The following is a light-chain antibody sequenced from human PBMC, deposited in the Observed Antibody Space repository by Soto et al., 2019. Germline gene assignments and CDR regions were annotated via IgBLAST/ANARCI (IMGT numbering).Light chain of an antibody. CDR2: EVS. J-gene: IGLJ1*01. V-gene: IGLV2-8*01. CDR1: SSDVGGYNY. CDR3: SSYAGSNIGV. Sequence: QSALTQPPSASGSPGQSVTISCTGTSSDVGGYNYVSWYQQLPGKAPKLMIYEVSKRPSGVPDRFSGSKSGNTASLTVSGLQAEDEADYYCSSYAGSNIGVFGTGTKVTVL.